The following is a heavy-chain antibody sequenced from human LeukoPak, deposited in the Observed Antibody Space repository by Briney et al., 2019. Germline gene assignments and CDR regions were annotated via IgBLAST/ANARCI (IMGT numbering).Heavy chain of an antibody. V-gene: IGHV3-48*02. Sequence: GGSLRLSCAASGFTFSIYAMSWVRLAPGKGLEWVSFISSSSSTIYYADSVKGRFTISRDNAKNSLYLQMNSLRDEDTAVYYCARGETRIVHWGQGTLVTVSS. CDR3: ARGETRIVH. CDR1: GFTFSIYA. D-gene: IGHD2-15*01. J-gene: IGHJ1*01. CDR2: ISSSSSTI.